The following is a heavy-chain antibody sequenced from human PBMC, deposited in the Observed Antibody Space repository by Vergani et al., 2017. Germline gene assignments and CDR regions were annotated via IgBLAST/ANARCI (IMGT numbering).Heavy chain of an antibody. CDR3: AKGNDFWSGYNHDYYYMCV. V-gene: IGHV3-23*01. CDR1: GFTFSSYA. D-gene: IGHD3-3*01. J-gene: IGHJ6*03. CDR2: ISGSGGST. Sequence: EVQLLESGGGLVQPGGSLRLSCAASGFTFSSYAMSWVRQAPGKGLEWVSAISGSGGSTYNADSVKGRFTISRDNSKNTLYLQMNSLRAEDTAVYYCAKGNDFWSGYNHDYYYMCVWGKGNTVNVFS.